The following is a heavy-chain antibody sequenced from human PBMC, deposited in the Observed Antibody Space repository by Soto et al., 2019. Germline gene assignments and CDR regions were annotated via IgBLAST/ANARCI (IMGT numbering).Heavy chain of an antibody. CDR2: ISRDSDYK. Sequence: GSLRLSCAVSGFTFSSYTMNWIRQTPGKGLEWVSSISRDSDYKHYADSLKGRFTISRDNAQSSLYLQINCLRADDTAVYYCARVIGGYRTGNYYYYGMDVWGQGTTVTVSS. J-gene: IGHJ6*02. D-gene: IGHD1-26*01. V-gene: IGHV3-21*01. CDR1: GFTFSSYT. CDR3: ARVIGGYRTGNYYYYGMDV.